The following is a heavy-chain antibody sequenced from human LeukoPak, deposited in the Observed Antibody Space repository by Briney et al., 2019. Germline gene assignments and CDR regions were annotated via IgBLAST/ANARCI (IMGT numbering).Heavy chain of an antibody. V-gene: IGHV4-39*01. CDR3: ARLGDGDNLRYFDY. Sequence: SETLSLTCTVSGGSISSSSAYWGWIRQPPGKGLEWIGSIYYSKNTYYNPSLKSRVTISADTSKNQFSLTLGSVSATDTAVYYCARLGDGDNLRYFDYWGQGTLVTVSS. CDR1: GGSISSSSAY. D-gene: IGHD5-24*01. CDR2: IYYSKNT. J-gene: IGHJ4*02.